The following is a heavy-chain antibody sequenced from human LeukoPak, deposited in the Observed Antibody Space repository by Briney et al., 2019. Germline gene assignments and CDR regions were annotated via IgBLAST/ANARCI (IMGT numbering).Heavy chain of an antibody. Sequence: GGSLRLSCAASGFTFSSYWMSWVRQAPGKGLEWVANIKQDGSEKYYVDSVEGRFTISRDNAKNSLYLQMNSLRAEDTAVYYCARVGDSSSWYGGNWFDPWGQGTLVTVSS. CDR3: ARVGDSSSWYGGNWFDP. J-gene: IGHJ5*02. CDR1: GFTFSSYW. D-gene: IGHD6-13*01. CDR2: IKQDGSEK. V-gene: IGHV3-7*01.